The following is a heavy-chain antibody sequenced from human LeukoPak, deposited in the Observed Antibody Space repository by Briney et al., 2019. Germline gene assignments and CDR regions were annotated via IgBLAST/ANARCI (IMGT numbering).Heavy chain of an antibody. CDR1: GYTFTSYY. CDR2: INPSGGST. V-gene: IGHV1-46*01. J-gene: IGHJ4*02. Sequence: ASVKVSCKASGYTFTSYYMHWVRQAPGQGLEWMGIINPSGGSTSYAQKFQGRVTMTRDTSTRTVYMELSSLRSEDTAVYYCAREEPHLTYYYDSSGYSPFDYWGQGTLVTVSS. CDR3: AREEPHLTYYYDSSGYSPFDY. D-gene: IGHD3-22*01.